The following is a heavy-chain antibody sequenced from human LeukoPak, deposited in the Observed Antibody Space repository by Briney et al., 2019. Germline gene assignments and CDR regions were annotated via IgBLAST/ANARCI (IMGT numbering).Heavy chain of an antibody. V-gene: IGHV4-34*01. D-gene: IGHD5-18*01. CDR3: ALGGNTDMGPAAFDY. J-gene: IGHJ4*02. CDR2: INHSGST. Sequence: SETLSLTCAVYGGSFSGYYWSWIRQPPGKGLEWIGEINHSGSTNYNPSLKSRVTISVDTPKNQFSLKLSSVTAADTAVYYCALGGNTDMGPAAFDYWGQGTLVTVSS. CDR1: GGSFSGYY.